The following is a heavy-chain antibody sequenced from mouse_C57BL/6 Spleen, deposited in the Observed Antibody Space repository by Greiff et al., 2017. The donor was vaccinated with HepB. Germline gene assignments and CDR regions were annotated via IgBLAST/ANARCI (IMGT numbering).Heavy chain of an antibody. CDR2: IYPRDGST. J-gene: IGHJ1*03. CDR1: GYTFTDHT. D-gene: IGHD1-1*01. CDR3: ASDGGSSYWYFDV. Sequence: VQLQQSDAELVKPGASVKISCKVSGYTFTDHTIHWMKQRPEQGLEWIGYIYPRDGSTKYNEKFKGKATLTADKSSSTAYMQLNSLTSEDSAVYFCASDGGSSYWYFDVWGTGTTVTVSS. V-gene: IGHV1-78*01.